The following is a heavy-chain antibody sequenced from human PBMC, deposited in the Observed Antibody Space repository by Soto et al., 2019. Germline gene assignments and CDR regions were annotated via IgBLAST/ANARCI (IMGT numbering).Heavy chain of an antibody. Sequence: EVQLVESGGGLVLPGGSLRLSCAASGFTFSRYWMHWFRQAPGKGLVWVSRISSYGSDTHYADSVKGRFTISRDNAKNTLYLQMNSLRAEDTAVYYCASNYAYAEGYYWYGIDVWGQGTTVTVSS. J-gene: IGHJ6*02. CDR1: GFTFSRYW. V-gene: IGHV3-74*01. D-gene: IGHD3-16*01. CDR2: ISSYGSDT. CDR3: ASNYAYAEGYYWYGIDV.